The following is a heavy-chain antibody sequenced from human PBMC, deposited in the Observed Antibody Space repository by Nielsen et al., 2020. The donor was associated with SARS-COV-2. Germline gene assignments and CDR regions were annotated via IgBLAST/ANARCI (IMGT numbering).Heavy chain of an antibody. CDR3: ARVGFYGDPEYLDY. J-gene: IGHJ4*02. CDR1: GFTFSNYV. V-gene: IGHV3-64*01. D-gene: IGHD4-17*01. Sequence: GESLKISCAASGFTFSNYVMHWVRQAPGKGLEYVSAISTYGSSTYYANSVKGRFTISRDNAKSSLYLQMNSLRVEDTAVYYCARVGFYGDPEYLDYWGPGTLVTVSS. CDR2: ISTYGSST.